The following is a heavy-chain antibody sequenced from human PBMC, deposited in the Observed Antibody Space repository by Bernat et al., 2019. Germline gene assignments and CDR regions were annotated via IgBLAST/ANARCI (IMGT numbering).Heavy chain of an antibody. CDR3: SRAYGDYAALTFY. CDR1: GFTFSNSW. V-gene: IGHV3-7*03. Sequence: EVQLVESGGALVQPGGSLRLSCAASGFTFSNSWMNWVRQAPGKGLEWVANIKKDGSEKYYVDSVRGRFTISRDNAESSLHLQMNSLREDDTAVYYCSRAYGDYAALTFYWGQGTLVTVSS. J-gene: IGHJ4*02. CDR2: IKKDGSEK. D-gene: IGHD4-17*01.